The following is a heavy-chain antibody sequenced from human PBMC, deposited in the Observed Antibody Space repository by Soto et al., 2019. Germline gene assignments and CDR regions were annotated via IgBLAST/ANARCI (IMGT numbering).Heavy chain of an antibody. CDR2: ISGSGGST. V-gene: IGHV3-23*01. CDR1: GFTFSLYA. CDR3: AKDVPAIVVVPGVTFFDY. D-gene: IGHD2-2*01. Sequence: PVGSLRLSCAASGFTFSLYAMSWVRQAPGKGLEWVSAISGSGGSTYYADSVKGRFTISRDNSKNTLYLQMNSLRAEDTAVYYCAKDVPAIVVVPGVTFFDYRRQVTFLTVSS. J-gene: IGHJ4*02.